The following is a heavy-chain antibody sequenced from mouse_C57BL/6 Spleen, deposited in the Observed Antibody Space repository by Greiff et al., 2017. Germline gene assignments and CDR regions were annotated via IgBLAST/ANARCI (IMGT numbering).Heavy chain of an antibody. J-gene: IGHJ1*03. V-gene: IGHV1-69*01. CDR1: GYTFTSYW. CDR2: IDPSDSYT. D-gene: IGHD1-1*01. CDR3: ASPLLDWYFDV. Sequence: QVQLQQPGAELVMPGASVKLSCKASGYTFTSYWMHWVKQRPGQGLEWIGEIDPSDSYTNYNQKFKGKSTLTVDKSSSTVYMQLSSLTSEDSAVYYCASPLLDWYFDVWGTGTTVTVSS.